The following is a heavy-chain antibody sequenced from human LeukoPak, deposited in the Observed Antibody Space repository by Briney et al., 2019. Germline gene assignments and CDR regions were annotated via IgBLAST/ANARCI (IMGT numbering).Heavy chain of an antibody. J-gene: IGHJ6*03. V-gene: IGHV3-21*01. D-gene: IGHD1-26*01. CDR3: ARDPYSGNYGTYYYYYMDV. CDR1: GFTFSNYN. Sequence: GGSLRLSCADSGFTFSNYNMNWVRQAPGKAMEWVSSITSSGTYTFYAGSVKGRFTISRDNAKNSLYLQMDSLGPEDTAAYYCARDPYSGNYGTYYYYYMDVWGKGTTVTISS. CDR2: ITSSGTYT.